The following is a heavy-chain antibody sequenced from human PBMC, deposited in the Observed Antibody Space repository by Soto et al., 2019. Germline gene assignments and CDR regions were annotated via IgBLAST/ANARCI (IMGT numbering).Heavy chain of an antibody. CDR2: IYYSGST. D-gene: IGHD2-2*01. CDR1: GGSISSGGYY. CDR3: ARGCGSGSSTSCYYMDV. V-gene: IGHV4-31*03. J-gene: IGHJ6*03. Sequence: SETLSLTCTVSGGSISSGGYYWSWIRQHPGKGLEWIGYIYYSGSTYYNPSLKSRVTISVDTSKNQFSLKLSSVTAADTAVYYCARGCGSGSSTSCYYMDVWDTGTTVTVSS.